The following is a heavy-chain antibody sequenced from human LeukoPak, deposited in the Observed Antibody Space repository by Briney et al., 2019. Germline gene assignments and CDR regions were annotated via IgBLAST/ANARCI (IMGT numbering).Heavy chain of an antibody. CDR3: AREGM. CDR1: GFTFSSYW. J-gene: IGHJ4*02. Sequence: PGGSLRLSCEASGFTFSSYWMSWVRQAPGKGLEWVANIKTDGSEKYYVDSVKGRFTISRDNAKNSLYLQMNSLRAEDTAVYYCAREGMWGQGTLVTVSS. D-gene: IGHD3-10*01. V-gene: IGHV3-7*01. CDR2: IKTDGSEK.